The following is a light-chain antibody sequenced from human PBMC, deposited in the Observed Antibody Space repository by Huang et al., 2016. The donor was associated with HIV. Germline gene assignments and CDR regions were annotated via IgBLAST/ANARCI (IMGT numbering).Light chain of an antibody. Sequence: IQMTQSPSSLAAYVGDRVTISCRASQSITTSLNWYQQKIGKAPKLVIYATSTVQSGVPSRFSGSGSGTDFSLSIDTLQPEDFATYYCQQSFSTPWTFGQGTRVES. CDR2: ATS. V-gene: IGKV1-39*01. CDR3: QQSFSTPWT. CDR1: QSITTS. J-gene: IGKJ1*01.